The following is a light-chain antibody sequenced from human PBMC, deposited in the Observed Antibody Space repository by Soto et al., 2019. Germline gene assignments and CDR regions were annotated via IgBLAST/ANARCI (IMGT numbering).Light chain of an antibody. V-gene: IGLV2-23*02. CDR1: SSDVGSYDF. CDR2: GVN. J-gene: IGLJ2*01. Sequence: QSALTQPASVSGSPGQSITISCTGTSSDVGSYDFVSWYQQHPDKAPKLIIYGVNKRPSGVSNRFSGSKSGNTASLTISGLQAEDEADYYCCPYVGSVVFGGGIKLTVL. CDR3: CPYVGSVV.